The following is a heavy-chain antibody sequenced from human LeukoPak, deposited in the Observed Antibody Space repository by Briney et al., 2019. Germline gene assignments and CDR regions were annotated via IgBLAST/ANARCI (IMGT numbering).Heavy chain of an antibody. CDR1: GGSISSGSYY. Sequence: SQTLSLTCTVSGGSISSGSYYWCWIRQPAGKGLEWIGRIYTSGSTNYNPSLKSRVTISVDTSKNQFSLKLSSVTAADTAVYYCARDGATVVTPDYNWFDPWGQGTLVTVSS. D-gene: IGHD4-23*01. CDR2: IYTSGST. CDR3: ARDGATVVTPDYNWFDP. J-gene: IGHJ5*02. V-gene: IGHV4-61*02.